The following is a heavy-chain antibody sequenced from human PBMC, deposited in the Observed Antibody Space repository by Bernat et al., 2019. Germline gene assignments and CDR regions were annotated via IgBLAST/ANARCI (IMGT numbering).Heavy chain of an antibody. Sequence: QVQLVESGGGVVQPGRSLRLSCAASGFTFSSYGMHWVRQAPGKGLEWVAVISYDGSNKYYADSVKGRFTISRDNSKNTLYLQMNSLRAEDTAVYYCARDWQQLPLGYFDYWGQGTLVTVSS. CDR1: GFTFSSYG. D-gene: IGHD6-13*01. CDR3: ARDWQQLPLGYFDY. V-gene: IGHV3-30*03. CDR2: ISYDGSNK. J-gene: IGHJ4*02.